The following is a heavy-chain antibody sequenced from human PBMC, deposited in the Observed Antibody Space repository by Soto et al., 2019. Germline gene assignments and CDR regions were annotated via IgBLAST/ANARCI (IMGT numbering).Heavy chain of an antibody. CDR3: ARDLSTDSSGYYPFDY. V-gene: IGHV4-34*01. D-gene: IGHD3-22*01. J-gene: IGHJ4*02. CDR1: GGSFSGYY. Sequence: PSETLPLTCAVYGGSFSGYYWSWIRQPPGKGLEWIGEINHSGSTNYNPSLKSRVTISVDTSKNQFSLKLSSVTAADTAVYYCARDLSTDSSGYYPFDYWGQGTLVTVSS. CDR2: INHSGST.